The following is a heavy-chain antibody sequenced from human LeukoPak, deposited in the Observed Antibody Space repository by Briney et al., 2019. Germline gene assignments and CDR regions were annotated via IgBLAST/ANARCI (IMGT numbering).Heavy chain of an antibody. CDR1: GGSISSGGYY. D-gene: IGHD3-22*01. CDR3: ARVVRGYYDSSGYSYYFDY. CDR2: IYHSGST. Sequence: SETLSLTCTVSGGSISSGGYYWSWIRQPPGKGLEWIGYIYHSGSTYYNPSLKSRVTISVDTSKNQFSLKLSSVTAADTAVYYCARVVRGYYDSSGYSYYFDYWGQGTLVTVSS. J-gene: IGHJ4*02. V-gene: IGHV4-30-2*01.